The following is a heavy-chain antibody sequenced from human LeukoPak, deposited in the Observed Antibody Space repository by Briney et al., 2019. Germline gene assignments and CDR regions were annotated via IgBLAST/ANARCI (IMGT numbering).Heavy chain of an antibody. J-gene: IGHJ4*02. CDR1: GFTFSDYA. CDR3: AKHLGLAVAGNFFH. V-gene: IGHV3-23*01. CDR2: FSGGGIAI. D-gene: IGHD6-19*01. Sequence: GGSLRLSCAASGFTFSDYAMSWVRQAPGRGLECLSAFSGGGIAIYYADSLKGRFTVSRDNSKNTLFLQMNSLTAEDAATYYCAKHLGLAVAGNFFHWGQGTLVTVSS.